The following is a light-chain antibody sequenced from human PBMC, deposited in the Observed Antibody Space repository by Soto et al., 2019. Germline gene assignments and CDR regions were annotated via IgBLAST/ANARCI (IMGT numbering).Light chain of an antibody. CDR1: SSDVGTYNS. Sequence: QSVPTQPAAVSGSPGQSIAISCTGTSSDVGTYNSVSWYQQYPGKAPKLMIHDVSNRPSGVSDRFSGSKSGNTASLTISGLQSEDEADYYCSSYTSSSSYVFGSGTKVTVL. CDR2: DVS. CDR3: SSYTSSSSYV. J-gene: IGLJ1*01. V-gene: IGLV2-14*01.